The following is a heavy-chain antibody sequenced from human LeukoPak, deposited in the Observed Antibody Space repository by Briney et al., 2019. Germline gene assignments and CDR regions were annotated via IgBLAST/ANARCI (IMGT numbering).Heavy chain of an antibody. Sequence: ASVKVSCEASGYTFTGYYMHWVRQAPGQGLEWMGWINPNSGGTNYAQKFQGRVTMTRDTSISTAYMELSRLRSDDTAVYYCARDVGEEYQLLSYYFDYWGQGTLVTVSS. CDR1: GYTFTGYY. V-gene: IGHV1-2*02. CDR3: ARDVGEEYQLLSYYFDY. J-gene: IGHJ4*02. D-gene: IGHD2-2*01. CDR2: INPNSGGT.